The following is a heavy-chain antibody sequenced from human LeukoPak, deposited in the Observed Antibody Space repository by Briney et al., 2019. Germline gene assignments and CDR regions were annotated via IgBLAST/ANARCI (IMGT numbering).Heavy chain of an antibody. D-gene: IGHD2-15*01. V-gene: IGHV4-31*03. CDR2: IYYSGST. Sequence: SQTVSLTCTVSGGSISSGGYYWTWIRQHPGKGLEWIGYIYYSGSTHYNPSLKSRVTISVDTSKHQFSLKLSSVTAADTAVYYCARDLLTTLDYWGQEPVDPVSS. CDR1: GGSISSGGYY. CDR3: ARDLLTTLDY. J-gene: IGHJ4*02.